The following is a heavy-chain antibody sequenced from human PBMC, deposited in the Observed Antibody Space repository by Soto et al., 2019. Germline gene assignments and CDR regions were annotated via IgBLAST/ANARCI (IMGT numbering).Heavy chain of an antibody. CDR2: IIPIFGTA. Sequence: QVQLVQSGAEVKKPGSSVKVSCKASGGTFSIYAISWVRQAPGQGLEWMGGIIPIFGTANYSQKFQGRVTITADDATSTAYMGLSSLRSEDTAGYYCARAPAGTIFGVVHLYGMDVWGQGTTVTVSS. J-gene: IGHJ6*01. V-gene: IGHV1-69*01. CDR1: GGTFSIYA. CDR3: ARAPAGTIFGVVHLYGMDV. D-gene: IGHD3-3*01.